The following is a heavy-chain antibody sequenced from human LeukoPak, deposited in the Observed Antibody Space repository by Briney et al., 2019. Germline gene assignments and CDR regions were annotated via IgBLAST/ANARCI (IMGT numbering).Heavy chain of an antibody. CDR2: IYYTGST. D-gene: IGHD5-24*01. V-gene: IGHV4-61*01. Sequence: SETLSLTCTVSGGSISSSYYWSWIRQPPGKGLEWIGYIYYTGSTYYNPSLKSRVTISLDTSKNQFSLILSSVTAADTAVYYCAREDGYSQADSWGQGILVTVSS. CDR1: GGSISSSYY. CDR3: AREDGYSQADS. J-gene: IGHJ4*02.